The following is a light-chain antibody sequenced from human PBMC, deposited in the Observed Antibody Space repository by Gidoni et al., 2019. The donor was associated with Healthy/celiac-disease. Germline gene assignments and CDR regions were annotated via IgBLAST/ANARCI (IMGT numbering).Light chain of an antibody. CDR1: QSVSISY. CDR2: GAS. V-gene: IGKV3-20*01. Sequence: EIALTQSRGTLSLSPGERATLSYRASQSVSISYLAWYQQKPGQAPRLLIYGASSRATGSPDRFSGSGSGTDFTLPISSLEPADFAVYYCQQYGSSPRYTFGQGTKLEIK. J-gene: IGKJ2*01. CDR3: QQYGSSPRYT.